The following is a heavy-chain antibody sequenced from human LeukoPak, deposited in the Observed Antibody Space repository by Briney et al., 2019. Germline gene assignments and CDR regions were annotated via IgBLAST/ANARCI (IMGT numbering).Heavy chain of an antibody. D-gene: IGHD6-13*01. J-gene: IGHJ4*02. CDR2: ISYHGIDK. V-gene: IGHV3-30*04. CDR1: GFTFSNYV. Sequence: GGSLRLSCAASGFTFSNYVMHWVRQAPGKGLEWVALISYHGIDKFYADSVKGRFTISRDNSKNTLYLQMNSLRAEDTAVYYCAKDRIAASGLSYYFDYWGQGTLVTVSS. CDR3: AKDRIAASGLSYYFDY.